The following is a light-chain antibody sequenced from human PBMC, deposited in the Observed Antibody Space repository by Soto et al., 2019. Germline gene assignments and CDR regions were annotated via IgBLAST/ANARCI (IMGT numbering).Light chain of an antibody. Sequence: DIQMTQSPSTLSASVGDRVTITCRASQSISSWLAWYQQKPGKAPKLLIYDASSLESGDPSRFSGSGSATEFTLTISSLQPDDFATYYCQQYNSYPYTFGQGTKLEIK. CDR1: QSISSW. V-gene: IGKV1-5*01. CDR2: DAS. J-gene: IGKJ2*01. CDR3: QQYNSYPYT.